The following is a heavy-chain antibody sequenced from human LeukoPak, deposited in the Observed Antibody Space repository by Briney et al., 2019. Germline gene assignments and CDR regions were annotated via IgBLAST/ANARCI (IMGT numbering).Heavy chain of an antibody. CDR2: INPSGGST. D-gene: IGHD2-2*01. Sequence: GASVKVSCKASGYTFTSYYMHWVRQAPGQGLEWMGIINPSGGSTSYAQKFQGRVTMTRDTSTSTVYMELSSLRSEDTAVYYCAREGPRYCSSTSCYFGWFDPWGQGTLVTVSS. V-gene: IGHV1-46*01. CDR3: AREGPRYCSSTSCYFGWFDP. J-gene: IGHJ5*02. CDR1: GYTFTSYY.